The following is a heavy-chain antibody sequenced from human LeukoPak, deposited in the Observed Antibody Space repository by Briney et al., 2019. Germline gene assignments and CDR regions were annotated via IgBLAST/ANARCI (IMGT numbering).Heavy chain of an antibody. V-gene: IGHV4-38-2*02. CDR2: IYHSGST. D-gene: IGHD3-22*01. J-gene: IGHJ3*02. CDR1: GYSISSGYY. Sequence: PSETLSLTCTVSGYSISSGYYWGWIRQPPGKGLEWIGSIYHSGSTYYNPSLKSRVTISVDTSKNQFSLKLSSVTAADTAVYYCARVIYDYYDSSGYSDAFDIWGQGTMVTVSS. CDR3: ARVIYDYYDSSGYSDAFDI.